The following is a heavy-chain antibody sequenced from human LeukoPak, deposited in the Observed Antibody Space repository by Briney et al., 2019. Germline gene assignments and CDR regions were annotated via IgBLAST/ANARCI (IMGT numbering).Heavy chain of an antibody. D-gene: IGHD3-10*01. CDR1: GYSFTSYW. J-gene: IGHJ4*02. Sequence: GESLKISCKGSGYSFTSYWIGWVRQMPGKGLEWMGISYPGDSDTRYSPAFQGQVTISADNSISTAYLQWSSLKASATAMYYCARPTYGSGSYYLGYWGQGTLVTVSS. CDR2: SYPGDSDT. V-gene: IGHV5-51*01. CDR3: ARPTYGSGSYYLGY.